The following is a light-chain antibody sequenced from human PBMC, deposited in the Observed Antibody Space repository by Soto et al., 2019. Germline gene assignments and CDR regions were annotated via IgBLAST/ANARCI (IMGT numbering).Light chain of an antibody. Sequence: QSVLTQPPSASGTPGQRVTLSCSGSSSNIGSNYVYWYQQLPGTAPKLLIYRNNQRPSGVPDRFSGSKSGTSASLAISGLRSEDEADYYCAAWDDSLSGVVFGGWTKLTVL. CDR3: AAWDDSLSGVV. V-gene: IGLV1-47*01. CDR2: RNN. CDR1: SSNIGSNY. J-gene: IGLJ2*01.